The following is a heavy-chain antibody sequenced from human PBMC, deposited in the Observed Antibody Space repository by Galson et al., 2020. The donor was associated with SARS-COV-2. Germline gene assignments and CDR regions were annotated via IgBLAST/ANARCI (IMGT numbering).Heavy chain of an antibody. J-gene: IGHJ4*02. CDR1: GGSISSSTYY. CDR3: ARQILTGYYSFYYFDY. CDR2: IYYSESN. Sequence: SETLSLTCTVSGGSISSSTYYWGRLRPPPGEGLEWIVSIYYSESNYSNPSLTSRVTITVDTAKNQFSLKLSTVTAADTAVYYCARQILTGYYSFYYFDYWGQGTLVTVSS. V-gene: IGHV4-39*01. D-gene: IGHD3-9*01.